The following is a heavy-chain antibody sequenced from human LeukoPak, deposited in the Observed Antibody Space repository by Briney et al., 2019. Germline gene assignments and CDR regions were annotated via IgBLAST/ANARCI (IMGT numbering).Heavy chain of an antibody. V-gene: IGHV3-30-3*02. Sequence: GRSLRLSCAASGFTFSSYAMHWVRQAPGKGLEWVAVISYDGSNKYYADSVKGRFTISRDNSKNTLYLQMNSLRAEDTAIYYCAKTGNYYYGMDVWGQGTTVTVSS. CDR3: AKTGNYYYGMDV. J-gene: IGHJ6*02. CDR1: GFTFSSYA. D-gene: IGHD1-14*01. CDR2: ISYDGSNK.